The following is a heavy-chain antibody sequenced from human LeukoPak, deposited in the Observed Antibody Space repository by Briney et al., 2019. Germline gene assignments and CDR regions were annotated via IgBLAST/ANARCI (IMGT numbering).Heavy chain of an antibody. V-gene: IGHV3-23*01. J-gene: IGHJ6*03. CDR3: ATRSTYYYDSSGYYLPSYMDV. Sequence: GGSLRLSCAASGFTFSSYAMSWVRQAPGKGLEWVSAISGSGGSTYYADSVKDRFTISRDNSKNTLYLQMNSLRAEDTAVYYCATRSTYYYDSSGYYLPSYMDVWGKGTTVTVSS. D-gene: IGHD3-22*01. CDR2: ISGSGGST. CDR1: GFTFSSYA.